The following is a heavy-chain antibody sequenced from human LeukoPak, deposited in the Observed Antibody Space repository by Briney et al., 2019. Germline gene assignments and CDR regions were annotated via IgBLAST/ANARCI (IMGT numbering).Heavy chain of an antibody. CDR1: VGSISGYY. J-gene: IGHJ4*02. Sequence: SETLSLTCSVSVGSISGYYWSWIRQPPGKGLEWIGYIYYSGSTNYNPSLKSRVTISVDTSKNQFSLKLSSVTAADTAVYYCASNYYGSGSLDYWGQGNLVTVSS. CDR2: IYYSGST. V-gene: IGHV4-59*08. D-gene: IGHD3-10*01. CDR3: ASNYYGSGSLDY.